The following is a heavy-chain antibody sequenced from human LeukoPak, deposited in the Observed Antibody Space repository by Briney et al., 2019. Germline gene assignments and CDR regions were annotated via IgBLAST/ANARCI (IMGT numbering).Heavy chain of an antibody. CDR3: AKESGGYCSSISCCHFDY. V-gene: IGHV3-9*01. CDR1: GFTFDDYA. Sequence: GGSLRLSCAASGFTFDDYAMHWARQAPGKGLEWVSSISWNSGTRRYADSVKGRFTISRDNAKNSLYLQMNGLRAEDTALYYCAKESGGYCSSISCCHFDYWGQGILVTVSS. J-gene: IGHJ4*02. CDR2: ISWNSGTR. D-gene: IGHD2-2*01.